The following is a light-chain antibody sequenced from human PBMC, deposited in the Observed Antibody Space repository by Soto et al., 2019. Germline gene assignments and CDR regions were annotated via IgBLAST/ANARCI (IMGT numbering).Light chain of an antibody. CDR1: QSVSNKY. CDR2: GAS. CDR3: QQYGRSPTT. J-gene: IGKJ1*01. V-gene: IGKV3-20*01. Sequence: EIVLTQSPGTLSLSPGERATLSCRASQSVSNKYLAWYQQKPGQAPRLLIYGASSGATGIPDRFSGSASVTDFTLNITRLEPEDFAVYYCQQYGRSPTTFGQGTQVEIK.